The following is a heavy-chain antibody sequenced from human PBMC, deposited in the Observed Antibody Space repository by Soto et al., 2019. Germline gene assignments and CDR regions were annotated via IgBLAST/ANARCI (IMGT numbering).Heavy chain of an antibody. J-gene: IGHJ4*02. Sequence: SVKVSCKASGGTFSSYTISWVRQAPGQGLEWMGRIIPILGIANYAQKFQGRVTITADKSTSTAYMELSSLRSEDTAVYYCALGYCSSTSCLTHYFDYWGQGTLVTVSS. V-gene: IGHV1-69*02. CDR3: ALGYCSSTSCLTHYFDY. CDR1: GGTFSSYT. D-gene: IGHD2-2*01. CDR2: IIPILGIA.